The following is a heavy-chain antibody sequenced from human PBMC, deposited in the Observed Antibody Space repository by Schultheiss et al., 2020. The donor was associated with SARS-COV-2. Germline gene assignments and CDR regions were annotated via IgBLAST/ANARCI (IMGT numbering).Heavy chain of an antibody. CDR2: ISNTDTM. D-gene: IGHD6-6*01. Sequence: GESLKISCAASGFTFSGYWMSWIRQAPGMGLEWVSYISNTDTMYYADSVKGRFTISRDNAKKSLYLQMSSLRAEDTAVYYCATAQYSSSIYYYYGMEVWGQGTTVTVSS. CDR3: ATAQYSSSIYYYYGMEV. V-gene: IGHV3-11*04. CDR1: GFTFSGYW. J-gene: IGHJ6*02.